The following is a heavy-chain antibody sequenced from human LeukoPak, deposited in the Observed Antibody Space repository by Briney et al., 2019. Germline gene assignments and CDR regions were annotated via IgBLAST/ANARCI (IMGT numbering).Heavy chain of an antibody. V-gene: IGHV3-23*01. D-gene: IGHD3-16*01. Sequence: GGSLRLSCAPSGFRFRDYAMSWDRQAPGKGLEWVSALTASGSATYYADSVKGRFTISRDNSKDTLYLQMNSLRAGDTAVYYSAIGGGYWGQGTLVTVSS. CDR2: LTASGSAT. CDR1: GFRFRDYA. J-gene: IGHJ4*02. CDR3: AIGGGY.